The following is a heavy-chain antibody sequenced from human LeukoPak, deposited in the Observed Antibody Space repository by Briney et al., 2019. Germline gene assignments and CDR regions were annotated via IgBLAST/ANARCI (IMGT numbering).Heavy chain of an antibody. CDR3: ARVLCGGDCWGGRGAFDI. Sequence: GGSLRLSCAASGFTFSSYEMNWDRHAPGNGLEWVSYISSSGSTIYYADSVKGRFTISRDNAKNSLYLQMNSLRAEDTAVYYCARVLCGGDCWGGRGAFDIWGQGTMVTVSS. V-gene: IGHV3-48*03. CDR2: ISSSGSTI. D-gene: IGHD2-21*02. J-gene: IGHJ3*02. CDR1: GFTFSSYE.